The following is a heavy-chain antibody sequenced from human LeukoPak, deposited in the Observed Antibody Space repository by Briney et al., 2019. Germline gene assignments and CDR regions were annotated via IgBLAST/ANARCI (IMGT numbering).Heavy chain of an antibody. CDR2: IYYSGST. V-gene: IGHV4-59*08. J-gene: IGHJ5*02. Sequence: SETLSLTCTVSGGSISSYYWSWIRQPPGKGLGWIGYIYYSGSTNYNPSLKSRVTISVDTSKNQFSLKLSSVTAADTAVYYCARRDGSGSYYGDLGEDWFDPWGQGTLVTVSS. D-gene: IGHD3-10*01. CDR3: ARRDGSGSYYGDLGEDWFDP. CDR1: GGSISSYY.